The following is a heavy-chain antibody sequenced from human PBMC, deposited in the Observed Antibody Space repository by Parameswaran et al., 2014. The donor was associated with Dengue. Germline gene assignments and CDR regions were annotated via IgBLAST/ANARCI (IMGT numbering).Heavy chain of an antibody. J-gene: IGHJ4*02. CDR2: INPSGGGT. D-gene: IGHD2-8*01. CDR3: ARDASDVSDTNDYSMNFDY. Sequence: WVRQAPGQGLEWMGIINPSGGGTSYAQNFQGRVTITRDTSTSTVYMELSSLRSEDTAVYFRARDASDVSDTNDYSMNFDYWGQGTLVTVSS. V-gene: IGHV1-46*01.